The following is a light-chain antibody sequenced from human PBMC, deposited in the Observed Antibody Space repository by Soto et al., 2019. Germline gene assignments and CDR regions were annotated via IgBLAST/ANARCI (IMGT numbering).Light chain of an antibody. V-gene: IGKV3-20*01. CDR2: GAS. Sequence: EIVLTQSPGTLSLSPGERATLSCRASQSVSSTYLAWYQQKPGQAPRLVIYGASSRATGTPDRFSGSGSGTDFTLTISRLEPEDFAVYYCHHYADSPHTFGQGTKLEI. J-gene: IGKJ2*01. CDR3: HHYADSPHT. CDR1: QSVSSTY.